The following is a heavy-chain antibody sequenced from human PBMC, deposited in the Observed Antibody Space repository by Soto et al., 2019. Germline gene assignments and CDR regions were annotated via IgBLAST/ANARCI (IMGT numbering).Heavy chain of an antibody. CDR2: ISSNGGST. Sequence: GGSLRFSCAASGFTFSSYAMHWVRQAPGKGLEYVSAISSNGGSTYYANSVKGRFTISRDNSKNTLYLQMGSLRAEDMAVYYCARDLPIHGTTLHYYTDVWGKGTTVTVSS. V-gene: IGHV3-64*01. D-gene: IGHD1-1*01. CDR1: GFTFSSYA. CDR3: ARDLPIHGTTLHYYTDV. J-gene: IGHJ6*03.